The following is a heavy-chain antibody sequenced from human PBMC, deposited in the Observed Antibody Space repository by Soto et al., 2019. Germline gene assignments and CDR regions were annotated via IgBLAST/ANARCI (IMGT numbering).Heavy chain of an antibody. Sequence: QVQLQESGPGLVKPSQTLSLTCTVSGGSISSGGYYWRWLRQHPGKGLEWIGYIYYSGSTYYNPSLKSRVTISVDTSKNQFSLKLSSVTAADTAVYYCAGAARTSYGMDVWGQGTTVTVSS. V-gene: IGHV4-31*03. CDR1: GGSISSGGYY. CDR3: AGAARTSYGMDV. D-gene: IGHD6-6*01. CDR2: IYYSGST. J-gene: IGHJ6*02.